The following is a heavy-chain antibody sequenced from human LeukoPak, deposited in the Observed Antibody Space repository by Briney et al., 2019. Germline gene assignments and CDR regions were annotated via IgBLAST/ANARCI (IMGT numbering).Heavy chain of an antibody. V-gene: IGHV4-59*08. J-gene: IGHJ4*02. CDR3: ASAPGDSEGGGVGFYYFDY. CDR1: GGSISSYY. Sequence: SETLSLTCTVSGGSISSYYWSWIRQPPGKGLEWIGYIYYSGSTNYNPSLKSRVTISVDTSKNQFSLKLSSVTAADTAVYYCASAPGDSEGGGVGFYYFDYWGQGTLVTVSS. CDR2: IYYSGST. D-gene: IGHD3-16*01.